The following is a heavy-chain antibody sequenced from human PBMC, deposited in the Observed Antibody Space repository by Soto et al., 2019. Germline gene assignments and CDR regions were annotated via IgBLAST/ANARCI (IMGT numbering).Heavy chain of an antibody. CDR1: GFTFSSYA. CDR3: ARDGGTVSIYSNYREYYYGMDV. D-gene: IGHD4-4*01. CDR2: ISYDGSNK. Sequence: QVQLVESGGGVVQPGRSLRLSCAASGFTFSSYAMHWVRQAPGKGLEWVAVISYDGSNKYYADSVKGRFTISRDNSKNPLYLQMNSLSAEDTAVYYCARDGGTVSIYSNYREYYYGMDVWGQGTTVTVSS. J-gene: IGHJ6*02. V-gene: IGHV3-30-3*01.